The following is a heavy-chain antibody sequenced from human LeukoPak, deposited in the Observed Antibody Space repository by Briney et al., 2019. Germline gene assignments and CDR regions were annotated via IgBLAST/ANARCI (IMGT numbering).Heavy chain of an antibody. CDR1: GGSISSYY. CDR3: ARGPTVPIAVAGNFDY. J-gene: IGHJ4*02. D-gene: IGHD6-19*01. CDR2: IYYSGST. V-gene: IGHV4-59*01. Sequence: KPSETLSLTCTVSGGSISSYYWSWIRQPPGKGLEWIGYIYYSGSTNYNPSLKSRVTISVDTSKNQFSLKLSSVTAADTAVYYCARGPTVPIAVAGNFDYWGQGTLVTLSS.